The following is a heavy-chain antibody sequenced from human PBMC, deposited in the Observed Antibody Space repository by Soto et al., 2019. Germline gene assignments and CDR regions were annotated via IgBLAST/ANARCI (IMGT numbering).Heavy chain of an antibody. V-gene: IGHV3-30*18. CDR3: AKDGHAAIEVFPHPIYY. Sequence: GGSLRLSCAASGFTFSSYGMHWVRQAPGKGLEWVAVISYDGSNKYYADSVKGRFTISRDNSKNTLYLQMNSLRAEDTAVYYCAKDGHAAIEVFPHPIYYWGQGTLFTVSS. CDR1: GFTFSSYG. J-gene: IGHJ4*02. D-gene: IGHD6-25*01. CDR2: ISYDGSNK.